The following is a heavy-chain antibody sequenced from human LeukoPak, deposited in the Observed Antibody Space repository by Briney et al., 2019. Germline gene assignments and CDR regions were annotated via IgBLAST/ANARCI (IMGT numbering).Heavy chain of an antibody. Sequence: GGSLRLSCAASGFTFSSYEMNWVRQAPGKGLEWVSYISSSGGTIYYADSVKGRFTISRDNAKNSLYLQMNSLRAEDTAVYYCASGTTAQYQLDYWGQGTLVTVSS. CDR3: ASGTTAQYQLDY. V-gene: IGHV3-48*03. D-gene: IGHD2-2*01. J-gene: IGHJ4*02. CDR2: ISSSGGTI. CDR1: GFTFSSYE.